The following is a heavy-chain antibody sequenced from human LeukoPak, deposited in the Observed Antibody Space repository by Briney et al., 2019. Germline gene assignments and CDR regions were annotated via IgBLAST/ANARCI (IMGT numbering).Heavy chain of an antibody. Sequence: ASETLSLTCAVYGGSFSGYYWSWIRQPPGKGLEWIGEINHSGSTNYNPSLKSRVTISVDTSKNQFSLKLSSVTAADTAVYYCARRPYSGSYSSFDYWGQGTLVTVSS. D-gene: IGHD1-26*01. V-gene: IGHV4-34*01. CDR2: INHSGST. CDR3: ARRPYSGSYSSFDY. CDR1: GGSFSGYY. J-gene: IGHJ4*02.